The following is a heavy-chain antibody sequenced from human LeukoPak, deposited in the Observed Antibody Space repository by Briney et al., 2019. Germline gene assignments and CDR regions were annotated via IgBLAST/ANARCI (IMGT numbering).Heavy chain of an antibody. CDR3: AFPSEWELSVVHFDY. Sequence: ASVKVSCKASGYTFTGYYMHWVRQAPGQGLEWMGRINPNIGGTNYAQKFQGRVTMTRDTSISTAYMDLSSLRSDDTAVYYCAFPSEWELSVVHFDYWGQGTLVTVSS. CDR1: GYTFTGYY. J-gene: IGHJ4*02. CDR2: INPNIGGT. D-gene: IGHD1-26*01. V-gene: IGHV1-2*06.